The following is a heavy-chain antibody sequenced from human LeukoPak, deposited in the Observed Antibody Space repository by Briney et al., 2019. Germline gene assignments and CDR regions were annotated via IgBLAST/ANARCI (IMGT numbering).Heavy chain of an antibody. CDR2: INPNSGGT. D-gene: IGHD2-2*01. Sequence: ASVKVSCKASGYTFTGYYMHWVRQAPGQGLEWMGWINPNSGGTNYAQKFQGWVTMTRDTSISTAYMELSRLRSDDTAVYYCARGPEEDIVVVPAAMGLFDYWGQGTLVTVSS. J-gene: IGHJ4*02. CDR3: ARGPEEDIVVVPAAMGLFDY. V-gene: IGHV1-2*04. CDR1: GYTFTGYY.